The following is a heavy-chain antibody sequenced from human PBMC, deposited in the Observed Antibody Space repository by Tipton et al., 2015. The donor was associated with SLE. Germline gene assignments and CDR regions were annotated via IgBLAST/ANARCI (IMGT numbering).Heavy chain of an antibody. D-gene: IGHD3-16*01. CDR3: AKDGGGGSPLNWFDP. CDR1: GFTFDEYA. CDR2: INWNSGSI. V-gene: IGHV3-9*01. J-gene: IGHJ5*02. Sequence: SLRLSCAASGFTFDEYAMHWVRQAPGKGLEWVSGINWNSGSIAYGDSVKGRFTISRDNAKSLYLQMNSLRVEDTALYYCAKDGGGGSPLNWFDPWGQGTLVTVSS.